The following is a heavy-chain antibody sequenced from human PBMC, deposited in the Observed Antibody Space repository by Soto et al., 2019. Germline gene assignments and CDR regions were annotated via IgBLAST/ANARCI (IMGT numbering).Heavy chain of an antibody. V-gene: IGHV4-34*01. CDR1: GGSFSGYY. J-gene: IGHJ5*02. CDR2: ITHSGST. Sequence: PSETLSLTCAVYGGSFSGYYWSWIRQPPGKGLEWIGEITHSGSTNYNPSLKSRVTISVDTSKNQFSLKLSSVTAADTAVYYCARGPPTFSPKKNWFDPWGQGTLVTVSS. CDR3: ARGPPTFSPKKNWFDP.